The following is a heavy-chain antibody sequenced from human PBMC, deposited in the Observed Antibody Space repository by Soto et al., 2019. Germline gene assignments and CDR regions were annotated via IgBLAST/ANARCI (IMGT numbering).Heavy chain of an antibody. J-gene: IGHJ4*02. Sequence: GGSLRLSCAASGFKFSNYAMSWVRQAPGKGLEWVSLISATGGGTYYADSVKGRFTISRDNSHNTLYLQVHSLAAEDTAVYYCAKDRRAGGNSAFYFDFWGQGAQVTVSS. D-gene: IGHD3-16*01. CDR3: AKDRRAGGNSAFYFDF. V-gene: IGHV3-23*01. CDR1: GFKFSNYA. CDR2: ISATGGGT.